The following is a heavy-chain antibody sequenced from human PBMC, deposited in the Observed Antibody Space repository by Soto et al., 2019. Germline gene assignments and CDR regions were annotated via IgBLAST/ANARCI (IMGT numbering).Heavy chain of an antibody. CDR3: ARYYDSSGYYYYYGMDV. CDR2: ISAYNGNT. V-gene: IGHV1-18*01. Sequence: GASVKVSCKASGYTFTSYGISWVRQAPGQGLEWMGWISAYNGNTNYAQKLQGRVTMTTDTSTSTAYMELRNLRSDDTAVYYCARYYDSSGYYYYYGMDVWGQGTTVTVSS. CDR1: GYTFTSYG. D-gene: IGHD3-22*01. J-gene: IGHJ6*02.